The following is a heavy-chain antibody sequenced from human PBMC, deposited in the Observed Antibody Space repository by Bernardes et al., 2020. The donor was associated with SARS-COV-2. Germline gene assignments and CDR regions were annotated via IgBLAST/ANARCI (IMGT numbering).Heavy chain of an antibody. D-gene: IGHD2-21*02. CDR2: SGGGGAGT. Sequence: GSLSRSGAASGFTLSDFAMSWVRHTPGKGLEWVSGSGGGGAGTYYADFVKGRFTISRDNSKNTLFLQMNSLRAEDTAIYYCAKDYCDADCDFFDYWGQGTLVSVSS. V-gene: IGHV3-23*01. J-gene: IGHJ4*02. CDR3: AKDYCDADCDFFDY. CDR1: GFTLSDFA.